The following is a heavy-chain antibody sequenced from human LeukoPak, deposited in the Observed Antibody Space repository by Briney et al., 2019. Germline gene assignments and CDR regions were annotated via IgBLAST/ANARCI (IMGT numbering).Heavy chain of an antibody. CDR2: IIAYNGNT. D-gene: IGHD6-13*01. CDR3: ARDVGITVADSFDP. J-gene: IGHJ5*02. Sequence: SVNLSCKGSGYGWTGNCIHWRRKAPGQGLEWMGWIIAYNGNTNYAQKFQGRVTMTTDTSTRTVYMEVRGLRSDDAAMYYGARDVGITVADSFDPWGQGTLVTVSS. CDR1: GYGWTGNC. V-gene: IGHV1-18*04.